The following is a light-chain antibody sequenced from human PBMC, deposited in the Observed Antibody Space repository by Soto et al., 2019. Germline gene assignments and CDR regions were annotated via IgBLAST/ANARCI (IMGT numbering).Light chain of an antibody. CDR2: DNT. CDR1: GSNVGASYD. J-gene: IGLJ2*01. CDR3: QSFDSSLRGVI. V-gene: IGLV1-40*01. Sequence: QSVLTQPPSVSGAPGQTITMSCTGSGSNVGASYDVHWYQVLPGAGPRLLMYDNTDRPSGVPDRFSGSKSGTSASLAITGLQAEDEADYYCQSFDSSLRGVIFGGGTKLTVL.